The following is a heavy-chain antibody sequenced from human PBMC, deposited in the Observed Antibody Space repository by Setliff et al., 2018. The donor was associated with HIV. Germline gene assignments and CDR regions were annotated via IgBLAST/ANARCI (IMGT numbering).Heavy chain of an antibody. V-gene: IGHV4-59*08. CDR3: ARHEAVRFQLLWVTAKWFDP. J-gene: IGHJ5*02. CDR1: GGSITGGSISTYY. Sequence: PSETLSLTCTVSGGSITGGSISTYYWSWIRQPPGKGLEWIGYIYYSGSTNYNPSLKSRVTISVDTSKNQFSLKLSSVTAADTAVYYCARHEAVRFQLLWVTAKWFDPWGQGTLVTVSS. CDR2: IYYSGST. D-gene: IGHD2-2*01.